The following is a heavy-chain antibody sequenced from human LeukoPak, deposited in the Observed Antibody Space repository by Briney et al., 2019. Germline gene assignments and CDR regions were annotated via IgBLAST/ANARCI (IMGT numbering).Heavy chain of an antibody. CDR1: GYTLTSYG. V-gene: IGHV1-18*01. CDR3: ARGRSLTTSPDY. D-gene: IGHD6-6*01. Sequence: GASVKVSCKASGYTLTSYGISWVRQAPGQGLEWMGWISTYNDNTNYAQKLQGRVTMTTDTSTTTVYMELRSLRSDDTAVYYCARGRSLTTSPDYWGQGTLVTVSS. J-gene: IGHJ4*02. CDR2: ISTYNDNT.